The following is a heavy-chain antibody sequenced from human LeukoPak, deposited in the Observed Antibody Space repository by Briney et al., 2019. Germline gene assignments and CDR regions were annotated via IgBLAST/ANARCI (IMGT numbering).Heavy chain of an antibody. Sequence: GGSLRLSCAVSGFTFSSYAMSWVRQAPGKGLEWVSTISGSGDNTYSADPVRGRFTISRDNSKNTLYLQMNSLRAEDTAIYYCAKVSWANYFDYWGQGTLVTVSS. J-gene: IGHJ4*02. CDR3: AKVSWANYFDY. D-gene: IGHD6-13*01. CDR2: ISGSGDNT. CDR1: GFTFSSYA. V-gene: IGHV3-23*01.